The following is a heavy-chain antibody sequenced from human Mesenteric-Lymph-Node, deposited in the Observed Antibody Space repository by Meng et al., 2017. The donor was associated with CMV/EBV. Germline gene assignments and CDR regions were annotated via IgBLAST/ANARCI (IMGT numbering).Heavy chain of an antibody. CDR2: ISYDGSNK. V-gene: IGHV3-30-3*01. CDR1: GFTYSSYA. D-gene: IGHD2-2*01. J-gene: IGHJ6*02. Sequence: GESLKISCAASGFTYSSYAMHWVRQAPGKGLEWVAVISYDGSNKYYADSVKGRFTISRDNSKNTLYPQMNSLRAEDTAVYYCARGDIVVVPAATLSYGMDVWGQGTTVTVSS. CDR3: ARGDIVVVPAATLSYGMDV.